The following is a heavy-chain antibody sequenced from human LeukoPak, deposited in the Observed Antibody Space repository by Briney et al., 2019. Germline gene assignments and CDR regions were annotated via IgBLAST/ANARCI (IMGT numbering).Heavy chain of an antibody. CDR3: ARDLSYTSLDY. D-gene: IGHD2-2*02. CDR1: GFTFTIHG. CDR2: IWSDGSKK. V-gene: IGHV3-33*01. Sequence: GGSLRLSCAASGFTFTIHGFHWVRQAPGKGLEWVAAIWSDGSKKYYTDSMKGRFTISKDNSKNTLYLQMNSLRAEDTAVYYCARDLSYTSLDYGGQGTLVTVPS. J-gene: IGHJ4*02.